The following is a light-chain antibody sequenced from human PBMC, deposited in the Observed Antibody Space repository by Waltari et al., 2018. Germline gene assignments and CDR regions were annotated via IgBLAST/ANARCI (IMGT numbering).Light chain of an antibody. J-gene: IGKJ1*01. V-gene: IGKV1-8*01. Sequence: AIRITQSPSSLSASTGARVTITCRESQSISSYLAGYQQKPGKAPKVLIYAASTLQSVVPSRFSGSGSGTDFTLPISCLQSEDFAIYYCQQYYSSPATFGQGTKVEIK. CDR1: QSISSY. CDR3: QQYYSSPAT. CDR2: AAS.